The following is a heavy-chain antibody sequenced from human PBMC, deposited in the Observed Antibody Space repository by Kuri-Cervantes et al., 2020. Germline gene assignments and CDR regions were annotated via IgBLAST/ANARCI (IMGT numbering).Heavy chain of an antibody. J-gene: IGHJ5*02. CDR2: IYYSGST. CDR3: ARFSGIGYCSSTSCSWFDP. Sequence: SETLSLTCTVSGGSISSYYWSWIRQPPGKGLEWIGYIYYSGSTYYNPSLKSRVTISVDRSKNQFSLKLSSVTAADTAVYYCARFSGIGYCSSTSCSWFDPWGQGTLVTVSS. V-gene: IGHV4-59*12. D-gene: IGHD2-2*01. CDR1: GGSISSYY.